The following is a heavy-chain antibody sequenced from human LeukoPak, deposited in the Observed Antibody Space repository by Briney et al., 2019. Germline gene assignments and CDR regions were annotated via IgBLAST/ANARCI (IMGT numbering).Heavy chain of an antibody. J-gene: IGHJ3*01. D-gene: IGHD2-8*01. CDR1: GYTFSNYG. CDR3: ARAPYAGVFDV. V-gene: IGHV1-46*01. CDR2: INPGGGGT. Sequence: ASVRVSCKASGYTFSNYGISWVRQAPGQGLEWLGIINPGGGGTSYAEKFQGRVTMTRDTSTSTVYMELSSLRSEDTAVYYCARAPYAGVFDVWGQGTMVSVSS.